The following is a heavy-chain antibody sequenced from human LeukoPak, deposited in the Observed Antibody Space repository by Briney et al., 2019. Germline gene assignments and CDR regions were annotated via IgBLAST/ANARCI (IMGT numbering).Heavy chain of an antibody. Sequence: ASVKVSCKASGYTFTSYDINWVRQATGQGLEWTGWMNPNSGNTGYAQKFQGRVTMTRNTSISTAYMELSSLRSEDTAVYYCARGDSSGYYRYYYYYGMVVWGQGTTVTVSS. D-gene: IGHD3-22*01. CDR3: ARGDSSGYYRYYYYYGMVV. CDR2: MNPNSGNT. J-gene: IGHJ6*02. CDR1: GYTFTSYD. V-gene: IGHV1-8*01.